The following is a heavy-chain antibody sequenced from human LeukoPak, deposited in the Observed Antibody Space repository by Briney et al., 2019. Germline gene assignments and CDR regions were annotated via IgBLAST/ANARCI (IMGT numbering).Heavy chain of an antibody. V-gene: IGHV4-4*07. J-gene: IGHJ4*02. CDR3: ARANYVWGSYVY. Sequence: SETLSLTCTVSGGSISDYYWSWIRQPAGKGLEWIGHIYTGRNTNYNPSLESRVTMSVDTSKNQFSLKLRSVTAADTAVYYCARANYVWGSYVYWGQGTLVTVSS. CDR2: IYTGRNT. D-gene: IGHD3-16*01. CDR1: GGSISDYY.